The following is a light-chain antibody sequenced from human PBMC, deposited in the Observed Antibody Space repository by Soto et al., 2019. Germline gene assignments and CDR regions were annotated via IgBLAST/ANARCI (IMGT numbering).Light chain of an antibody. Sequence: EVVMTQSPATLSVSPGERATLSCRASQSVSSNLAWYQQKPGLAPRLLIYGASTRATGVPARFSGSGSGTEFILTISSLQSEDFAVYYCQQYNTWPPIFTFGPGTKVDIK. CDR3: QQYNTWPPIFT. V-gene: IGKV3-15*01. CDR1: QSVSSN. J-gene: IGKJ3*01. CDR2: GAS.